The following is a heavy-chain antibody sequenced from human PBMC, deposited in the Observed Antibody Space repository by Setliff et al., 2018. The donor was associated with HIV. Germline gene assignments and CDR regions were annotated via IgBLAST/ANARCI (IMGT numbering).Heavy chain of an antibody. V-gene: IGHV1-2*06. CDR2: INPKSGVA. CDR3: ARAHFLVAMTRNWFDP. D-gene: IGHD5-12*01. CDR1: GYTFIDFY. Sequence: GASVKVSCKTSGYTFIDFYIHWMRQAPGEGLEWMGRINPKSGVANYLKKFQGRVIMTRDTSTNTAYMELIRPRFDDTAVYFCARAHFLVAMTRNWFDPWGQGTLVTVSS. J-gene: IGHJ5*02.